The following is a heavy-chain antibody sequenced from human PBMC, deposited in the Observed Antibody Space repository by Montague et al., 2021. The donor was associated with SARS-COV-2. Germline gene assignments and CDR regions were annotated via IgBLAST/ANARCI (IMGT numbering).Heavy chain of an antibody. Sequence: SLRLSCAASGFAFRNYWMSWVRQAPGKGLEWVANIRHDGNVKFYVDSVKGRFTISRDNAESSMYLQMNSLRAEDTAMYYCTRVLDGSGVDTSDYWGQGTLVTVSS. CDR1: GFAFRNYW. V-gene: IGHV3-7*01. CDR2: IRHDGNVK. D-gene: IGHD3-22*01. J-gene: IGHJ4*02. CDR3: TRVLDGSGVDTSDY.